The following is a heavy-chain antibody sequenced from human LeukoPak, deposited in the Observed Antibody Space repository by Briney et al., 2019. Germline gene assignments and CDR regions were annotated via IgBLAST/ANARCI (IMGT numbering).Heavy chain of an antibody. Sequence: GGSLRLSCAASGFTFSDFAMSWVRQAPGKGLEWVSANSGSGAGTYYAASVKGRFTISRDNSKNTLYLQMNSLRADDTAVYYCAKGISFYYDSSGYYYFDYWGQGTLVTVSS. CDR3: AKGISFYYDSSGYYYFDY. J-gene: IGHJ4*02. V-gene: IGHV3-23*01. CDR1: GFTFSDFA. D-gene: IGHD3-22*01. CDR2: NSGSGAGT.